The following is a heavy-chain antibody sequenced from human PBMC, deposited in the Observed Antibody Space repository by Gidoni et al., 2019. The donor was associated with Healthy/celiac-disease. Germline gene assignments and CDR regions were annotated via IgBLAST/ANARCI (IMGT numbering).Heavy chain of an antibody. CDR1: GFTFSNAW. CDR3: TTRLPYSSGWSFDY. D-gene: IGHD6-19*01. V-gene: IGHV3-15*01. CDR2: IKSKTDGGTT. J-gene: IGHJ4*02. Sequence: EVQLVESGGGLVKPGGSLRLSCAASGFTFSNAWMSWVRQAPGKGLEWVGRIKSKTDGGTTDYAAPVKGRFTISRDDSKNTLYLQMNSLKTEDTAVYYCTTRLPYSSGWSFDYWGQGTLVTVSS.